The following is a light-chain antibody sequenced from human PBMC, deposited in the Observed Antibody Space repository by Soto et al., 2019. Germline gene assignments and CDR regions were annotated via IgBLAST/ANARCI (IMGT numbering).Light chain of an antibody. CDR2: EVT. CDR3: CSYAGSSTFVV. J-gene: IGLJ2*01. Sequence: QSVLTQPASVSGSPGQWITISCTGASSDVGSYALVSWYQQHPGKAPKLIIYEVTKRPSGVSNRFSGYKSGNTASLTISGLQAEDEADYYCCSYAGSSTFVVFGGGTQLTVL. V-gene: IGLV2-23*02. CDR1: SSDVGSYAL.